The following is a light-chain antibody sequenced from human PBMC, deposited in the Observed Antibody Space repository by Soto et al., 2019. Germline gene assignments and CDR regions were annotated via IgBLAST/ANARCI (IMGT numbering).Light chain of an antibody. CDR2: GAS. Sequence: EIVMTQSPATLSVSPGERATLSCRASQSVSSNLAWYQQKPGQAPRLLIYGASTRATGIPARFSGSGSGTEFTFTLISLQSEDFAVYYCQQYNNWPPMAFGQGTKVEIK. V-gene: IGKV3-15*01. CDR1: QSVSSN. J-gene: IGKJ1*01. CDR3: QQYNNWPPMA.